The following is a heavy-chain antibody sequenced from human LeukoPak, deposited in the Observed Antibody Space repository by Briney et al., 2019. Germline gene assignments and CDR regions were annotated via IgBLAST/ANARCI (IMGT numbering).Heavy chain of an antibody. J-gene: IGHJ4*02. CDR2: INPSGGST. CDR1: GYTFTSYY. D-gene: IGHD6-19*01. CDR3: ARDKRHSSGQVPPLGY. Sequence: ASVKVSCKASGYTFTSYYMHWVRQAPGQGLEWMGIINPSGGSTSYAQKFQGRVTMTRDTSTSTVYMELSSLRSEDTAVYYCARDKRHSSGQVPPLGYWGQGTLVTVSS. V-gene: IGHV1-46*01.